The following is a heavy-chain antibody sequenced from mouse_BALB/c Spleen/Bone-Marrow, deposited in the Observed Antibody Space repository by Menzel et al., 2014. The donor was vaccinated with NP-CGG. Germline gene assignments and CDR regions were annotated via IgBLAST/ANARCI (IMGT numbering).Heavy chain of an antibody. Sequence: GGGLVQPGGSLKLSCAASGFDFSRYWMSWVRQAPGKGLEWIGEINPDSRTINYTPSLKDKFIISRDNAKNTLNLQVSRVRSEDTALYYCARLGYYGGFAYWGQGTLVTVSA. D-gene: IGHD1-1*01. CDR1: GFDFSRYW. V-gene: IGHV4-1*02. CDR3: ARLGYYGGFAY. CDR2: INPDSRTI. J-gene: IGHJ3*01.